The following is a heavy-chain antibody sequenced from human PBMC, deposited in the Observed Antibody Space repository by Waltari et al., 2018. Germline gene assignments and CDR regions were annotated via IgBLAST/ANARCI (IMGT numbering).Heavy chain of an antibody. V-gene: IGHV3-23*01. CDR2: ISGSGSST. CDR3: AKALGNGADDY. D-gene: IGHD2-8*01. CDR1: GFTFSSYA. Sequence: EVHLLESGGDLVQPGGSLRLSCAASGFTFSSYAMSWVRQAPGKGLEWVSAISGSGSSTYYADAVKGRFTISRDNCKNTLYLQMNSLRAEDTAVYYCAKALGNGADDYWGQGTLVTVSS. J-gene: IGHJ4*02.